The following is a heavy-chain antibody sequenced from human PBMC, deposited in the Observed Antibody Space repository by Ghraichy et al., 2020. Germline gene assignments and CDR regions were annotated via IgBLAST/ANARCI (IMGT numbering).Heavy chain of an antibody. D-gene: IGHD6-19*01. CDR3: ARGRGVAGQRFWRVVNWFDP. CDR1: GGSFSGYY. CDR2: INHSGST. J-gene: IGHJ5*02. Sequence: SETLSLTCAVYGGSFSGYYWSWIRQPPGKGLEWIGEINHSGSTNYNPSLKSRVTISVDTSKNQFSLKLSSVTAADTAVYYCARGRGVAGQRFWRVVNWFDPWGQGTLVTVSS. V-gene: IGHV4-34*01.